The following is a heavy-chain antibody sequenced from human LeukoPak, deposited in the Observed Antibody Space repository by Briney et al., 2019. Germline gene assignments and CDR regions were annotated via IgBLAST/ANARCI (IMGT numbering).Heavy chain of an antibody. Sequence: GGSLRLSCAASGFTLSSNYMSWVRQAPGKGLEWVSVIYSGGSTYYADSVKGRFTISRDNSKNTLYLQMNSLRAEDTAVYYCARAFTASVRAFDIWGQGTMVTVSS. CDR1: GFTLSSNY. CDR2: IYSGGST. D-gene: IGHD5-18*01. V-gene: IGHV3-53*01. CDR3: ARAFTASVRAFDI. J-gene: IGHJ3*02.